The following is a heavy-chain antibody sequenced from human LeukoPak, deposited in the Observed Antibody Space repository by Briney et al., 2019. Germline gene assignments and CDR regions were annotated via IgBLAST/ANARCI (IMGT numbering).Heavy chain of an antibody. CDR1: GYTFTGYY. CDR3: ARLKSRDGYENWFDP. D-gene: IGHD5-24*01. CDR2: INPNSGGT. Sequence: ASVKVSCKASGYTFTGYYMHWVRQAPGQGLEWMGWINPNSGGTNYAQKFQGRVTMTRDTSISTAYLQWSSLKASDTAMYYCARLKSRDGYENWFDPWGQGTLVTVSS. J-gene: IGHJ5*02. V-gene: IGHV1-2*02.